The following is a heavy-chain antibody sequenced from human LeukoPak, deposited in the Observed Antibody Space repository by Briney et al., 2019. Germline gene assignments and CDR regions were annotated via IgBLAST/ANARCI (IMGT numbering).Heavy chain of an antibody. CDR2: INSDGSST. CDR3: ARDGRKSGWIDY. CDR1: GFTFSRYW. D-gene: IGHD6-19*01. J-gene: IGHJ4*02. Sequence: PGRSLRLSCAPSGFTFSRYWMHWVRQVAGKWLVWVSPINSDGSSTTYAAFVKGRFTLSRDDANNTLCLQLNRLRAEDTAVYYCARDGRKSGWIDYWGQETLVTVSS. V-gene: IGHV3-74*01.